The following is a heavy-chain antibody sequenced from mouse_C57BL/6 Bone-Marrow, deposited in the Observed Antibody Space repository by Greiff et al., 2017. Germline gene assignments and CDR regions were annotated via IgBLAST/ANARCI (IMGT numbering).Heavy chain of an antibody. CDR1: GYSITSGYY. V-gene: IGHV3-6*01. J-gene: IGHJ1*03. CDR3: ARADYYRYFDV. Sequence: EVKLVESGPGLVKPSQSLSLTCSVTGYSITSGYYWNWIRQFPGNKLEWMGYISYDGSNNYNPSLKNRISITRDTSKNQFFLKLNSVTTEDTATYYCARADYYRYFDVWGTGTTVTVSS. D-gene: IGHD2-4*01. CDR2: ISYDGSN.